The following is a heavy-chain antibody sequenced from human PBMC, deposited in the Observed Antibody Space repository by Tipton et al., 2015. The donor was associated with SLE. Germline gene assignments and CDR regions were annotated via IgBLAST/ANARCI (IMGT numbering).Heavy chain of an antibody. D-gene: IGHD5-24*01. J-gene: IGHJ3*02. Sequence: TLSLTCTVSGGSIISSSHYWGWIRQPPGKGLEYIGSIYYSGSPYYNPSLKSRVTISLDTSKNQFSLKLSSVTAADTAVYYCARHRWRWNDAFDIWGQGTMVTVSS. CDR3: ARHRWRWNDAFDI. CDR2: IYYSGSP. V-gene: IGHV4-39*01. CDR1: GGSIISSSHY.